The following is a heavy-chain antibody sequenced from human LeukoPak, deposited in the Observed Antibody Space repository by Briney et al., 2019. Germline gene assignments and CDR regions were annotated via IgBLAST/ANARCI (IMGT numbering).Heavy chain of an antibody. CDR2: ITSDGSTT. CDR1: GFTVSTSW. Sequence: GGTLRLSCAASGFTVSTSWMHWVRQAPGKGLVWVSRITSDGSTTTYADSVKGRSTIVRDNAKNTLFLQINSLRAEDTAVYYCASGSFCTNGVCYKGFDYWGQGSLASVSS. J-gene: IGHJ4*02. CDR3: ASGSFCTNGVCYKGFDY. D-gene: IGHD2-8*01. V-gene: IGHV3-74*01.